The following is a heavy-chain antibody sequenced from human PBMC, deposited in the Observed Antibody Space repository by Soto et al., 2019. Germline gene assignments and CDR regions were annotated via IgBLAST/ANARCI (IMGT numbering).Heavy chain of an antibody. Sequence: QVQLVQSGAEVKKPGSSVKVSCKASGGTFSSDAINWVRQAPGQGLEWMGGVIPIFGTTNFAQKLQGRVTISADKSTRTAYMELSSLRSEHTAVYYCARGDGCGVEIYFYSGMDVWGQGTTVTVSS. CDR2: VIPIFGTT. D-gene: IGHD3-10*01. V-gene: IGHV1-69*06. CDR3: ARGDGCGVEIYFYSGMDV. J-gene: IGHJ6*02. CDR1: GGTFSSDA.